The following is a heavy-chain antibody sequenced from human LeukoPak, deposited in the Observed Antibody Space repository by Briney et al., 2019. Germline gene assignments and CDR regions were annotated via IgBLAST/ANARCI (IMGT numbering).Heavy chain of an antibody. CDR3: AKDMDHDYDDYGFDY. Sequence: PGGSLRLSCAASGFTFSRYWMSWVRQAPGKGLEWVAFISYDGSNKYYADSVKGRCTISRDNSKNTVYLQMDSLRAEDTAVYYCAKDMDHDYDDYGFDYWGQGTPVTVSS. D-gene: IGHD4-17*01. CDR2: ISYDGSNK. J-gene: IGHJ4*02. V-gene: IGHV3-30*18. CDR1: GFTFSRYW.